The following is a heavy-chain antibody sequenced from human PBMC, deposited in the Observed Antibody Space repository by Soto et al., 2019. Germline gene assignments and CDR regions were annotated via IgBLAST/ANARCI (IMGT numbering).Heavy chain of an antibody. V-gene: IGHV1-3*01. CDR1: GYTFSSYA. Sequence: QVQLVQSGAEVKKPGASVKVSCKASGYTFSSYAMHWVRQAPGQSLEWMGWINAGNGHTKYSQKFQGRVTITTDTSASTAFMELSSLRSEDTAVYYCARDYCYGGGCSSVWYWFDPWGQGTLVTVSS. J-gene: IGHJ5*02. D-gene: IGHD2-15*01. CDR2: INAGNGHT. CDR3: ARDYCYGGGCSSVWYWFDP.